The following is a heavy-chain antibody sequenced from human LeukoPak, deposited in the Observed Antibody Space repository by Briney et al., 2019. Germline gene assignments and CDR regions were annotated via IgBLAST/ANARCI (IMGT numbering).Heavy chain of an antibody. Sequence: ASVKVSCKASGYTFTVYSIHWVRQAPGQGLEWMGRINPNTGGTTYAGKFQGRVTVTRDTSISTTYMDLSGLTSDDTAVYYCARGYSYGSDFWGQGTLGTVSS. V-gene: IGHV1-2*06. CDR1: GYTFTVYS. CDR2: INPNTGGT. J-gene: IGHJ4*02. D-gene: IGHD5-18*01. CDR3: ARGYSYGSDF.